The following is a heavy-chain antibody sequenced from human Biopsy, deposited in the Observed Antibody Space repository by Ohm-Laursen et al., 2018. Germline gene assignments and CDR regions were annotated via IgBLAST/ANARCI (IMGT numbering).Heavy chain of an antibody. Sequence: SLRLSCAASGFTFSDYYMSWIRLAPGKGLEWISYLSSRGSNIYYADSVKGRFTVSRDNANNSLFLQMNSLRAEDTAVYYCARFPDFWSGYYVDSWGQGTLVTVSS. CDR2: LSSRGSNI. V-gene: IGHV3-11*01. J-gene: IGHJ4*02. D-gene: IGHD3-3*01. CDR3: ARFPDFWSGYYVDS. CDR1: GFTFSDYY.